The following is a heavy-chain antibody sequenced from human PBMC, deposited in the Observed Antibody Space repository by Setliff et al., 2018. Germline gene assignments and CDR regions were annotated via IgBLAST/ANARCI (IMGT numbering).Heavy chain of an antibody. CDR2: ISVYNGKT. CDR3: ARNREDDYYYDSVDYQDAFEI. D-gene: IGHD3-22*01. V-gene: IGHV1-18*01. Sequence: GASVKVSCKASGFTFTSFHLQWVRQARGQGLEWMGWISVYNGKTKYAQKFQGRVTMTTDTSTRTAYMEVTSLRSDDTAVYYCARNREDDYYYDSVDYQDAFEIWGQGTMVTVSS. J-gene: IGHJ3*02. CDR1: GFTFTSFH.